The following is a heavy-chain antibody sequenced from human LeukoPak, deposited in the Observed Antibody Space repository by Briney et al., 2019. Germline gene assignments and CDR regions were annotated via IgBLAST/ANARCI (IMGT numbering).Heavy chain of an antibody. CDR2: INTNTGSP. CDR1: GYTFTSYA. V-gene: IGHV7-4-1*02. J-gene: IGHJ4*02. CDR3: ARVNLGVEYSSSWALDY. Sequence: VASVKVSCKASGYTFTSYAMNWVRQAPGQGLEWMGWINTNTGSPTYAQGFTGRFVFSLDTSVSTAYLQISSLKAEDTAVYYCARVNLGVEYSSSWALDYWGQGTLATVSS. D-gene: IGHD6-6*01.